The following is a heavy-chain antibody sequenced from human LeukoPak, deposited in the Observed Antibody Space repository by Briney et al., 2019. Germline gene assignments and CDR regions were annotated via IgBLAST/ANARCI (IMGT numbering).Heavy chain of an antibody. CDR1: GFTFSTYW. CDR2: IYSGGST. CDR3: ARRAGDYSHPYDY. Sequence: GGSLILSCAASGFTFSTYWMSWVRQAPGKGLEWVSFIYSGGSTQYSDSVKGRFTISRDNSKNTLYLQMNSLRAEDTAVYYCARRAGDYSHPYDYWGQGTLVTVSS. J-gene: IGHJ4*02. V-gene: IGHV3-53*01. D-gene: IGHD3-22*01.